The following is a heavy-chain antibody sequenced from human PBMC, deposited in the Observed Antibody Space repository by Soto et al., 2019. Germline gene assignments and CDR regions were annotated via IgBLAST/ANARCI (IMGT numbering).Heavy chain of an antibody. D-gene: IGHD3-3*01. CDR3: ARYPITIFGVVIGDAFDI. CDR2: INHSGST. J-gene: IGHJ3*02. V-gene: IGHV4-34*01. CDR1: GGPFSGYY. Sequence: SETLSLTCAVYGGPFSGYYWSWIRQPPGKGLEWIGEINHSGSTNYNPSLKSRVTISVDTSKNQFSLKLSSVTAADTAVYYCARYPITIFGVVIGDAFDIWGQGTMVTVSS.